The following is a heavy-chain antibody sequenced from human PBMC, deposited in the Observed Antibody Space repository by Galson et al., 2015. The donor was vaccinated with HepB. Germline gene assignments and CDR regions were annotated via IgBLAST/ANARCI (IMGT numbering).Heavy chain of an antibody. CDR3: ARDLPITMVRGVYWHSFDY. CDR1: GYTFTRYG. Sequence: SVKVSCKASGYTFTRYGISWVRQAPGQGLEWMGWISAYNGNTNYAQKLQGRVTMTTDTSTSTAYMELRSLRSDDTAVYYCARDLPITMVRGVYWHSFDYWGQGTLVTVSS. D-gene: IGHD3-10*01. V-gene: IGHV1-18*01. J-gene: IGHJ4*02. CDR2: ISAYNGNT.